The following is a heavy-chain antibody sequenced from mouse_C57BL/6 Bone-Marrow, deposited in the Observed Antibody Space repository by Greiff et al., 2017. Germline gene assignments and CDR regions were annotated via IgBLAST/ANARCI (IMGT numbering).Heavy chain of an antibody. CDR1: GFNIKDDY. V-gene: IGHV14-4*01. J-gene: IGHJ3*01. D-gene: IGHD2-1*01. CDR3: TTDGNFSLFAY. CDR2: IDPENGDT. Sequence: QLQQSGAELVRPGASVKLSCTASGFNIKDDYMHWVKQRPEQGLEWIGWIDPENGDTEYASKFQGKATITADTSSNTAYLQLSSLTSEDTAVYYCTTDGNFSLFAYWGQGTLVTVSA.